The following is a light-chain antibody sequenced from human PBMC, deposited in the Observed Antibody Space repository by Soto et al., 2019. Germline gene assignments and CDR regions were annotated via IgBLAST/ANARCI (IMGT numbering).Light chain of an antibody. V-gene: IGKV1-39*01. Sequence: DIELTQSPSSLSESVGDRVTITCRTSHSFSRFLNWYQQKPGQAPKLLMYAASTLESGVPSRFSGGVSWTEFALTIISLQPGDFATFYWQQSYSTSPVTFGPGTKVDVK. J-gene: IGKJ3*01. CDR2: AAS. CDR1: HSFSRF. CDR3: QQSYSTSPVT.